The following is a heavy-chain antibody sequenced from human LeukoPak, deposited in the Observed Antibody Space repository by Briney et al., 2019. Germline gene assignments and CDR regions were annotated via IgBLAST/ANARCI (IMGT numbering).Heavy chain of an antibody. J-gene: IGHJ6*03. Sequence: ASVKVSCKASGGTFSSYAISWVRQAPGQGLEWVGGIIPIFGTANYAQKFQGRVTITADESTSTAYMELSSLRSEDTAVYYCARDGRPQRGYSYGYLIYYYYMDVWGKGTTVTVSS. D-gene: IGHD5-18*01. CDR1: GGTFSSYA. CDR2: IIPIFGTA. V-gene: IGHV1-69*01. CDR3: ARDGRPQRGYSYGYLIYYYYMDV.